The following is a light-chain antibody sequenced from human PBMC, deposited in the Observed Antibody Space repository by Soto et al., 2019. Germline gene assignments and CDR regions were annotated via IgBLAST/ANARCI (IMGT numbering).Light chain of an antibody. CDR2: AAS. CDR3: QQANSFPL. CDR1: QGISNW. Sequence: DIQMTQSPSSVSASVGDRVTITCPASQGISNWLAWYQQKPGKAPKLLIYAASRLQSGVPSRFSGGGSGTDFTLTISSLQPEDFATYYCQQANSFPLFGGGTKVEIK. J-gene: IGKJ4*01. V-gene: IGKV1-12*01.